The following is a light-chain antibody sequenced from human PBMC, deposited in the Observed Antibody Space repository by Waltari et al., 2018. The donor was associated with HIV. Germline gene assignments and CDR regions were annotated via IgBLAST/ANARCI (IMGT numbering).Light chain of an antibody. CDR3: SSFAGSNKL. CDR2: EVT. J-gene: IGLJ2*01. V-gene: IGLV2-8*01. CDR1: TSHIIDYHF. Sequence: QSALTQPPSASGSPRHSVNMSCTRATSHIIDYHFISWYQQYPGNAPKLIILEVTRRPSVGPDRFSGSRSGNTASLIVSGLQAEEEAVYFCSSFAGSNKLFGGGTKLTVL.